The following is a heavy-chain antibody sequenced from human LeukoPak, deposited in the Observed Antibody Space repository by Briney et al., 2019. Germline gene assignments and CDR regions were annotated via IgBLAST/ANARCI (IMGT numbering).Heavy chain of an antibody. D-gene: IGHD5-12*01. V-gene: IGHV4-34*01. CDR1: GGSFSGYY. Sequence: SETLSLTCAVYGGSFSGYYWSWIRQPPGKGLEWIGEINHSGSTNYNPSLKSRVTISVDTSKNQFSLKLSPVTAADTAVYYCARAVRGYSGSKYYFDYWGQGTLVTVSS. CDR3: ARAVRGYSGSKYYFDY. CDR2: INHSGST. J-gene: IGHJ4*02.